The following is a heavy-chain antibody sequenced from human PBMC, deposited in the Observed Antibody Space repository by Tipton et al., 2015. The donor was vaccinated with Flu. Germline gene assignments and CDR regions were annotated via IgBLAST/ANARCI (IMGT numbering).Heavy chain of an antibody. D-gene: IGHD4-23*01. J-gene: IGHJ4*02. CDR2: IYTGGKT. CDR3: ASSPTGNYYFDY. Sequence: SLRLSCAASGFSVGSNYMSWVRQAPGKGLEWVSVIYTGGKTYYADSVKSRFTISRDESKNSLYLQMHSLRAEDTAVYYCASSPTGNYYFDYWGQGTLVTVSS. V-gene: IGHV3-66*01. CDR1: GFSVGSNY.